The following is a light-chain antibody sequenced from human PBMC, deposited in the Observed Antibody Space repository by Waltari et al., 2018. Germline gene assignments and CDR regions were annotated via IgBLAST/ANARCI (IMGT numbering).Light chain of an antibody. CDR2: ATS. CDR1: QTIPTY. V-gene: IGKV1-39*01. CDR3: QQSDAFPYT. J-gene: IGKJ2*01. Sequence: DIQMTQSPSSLSASVGDSVTLACRASQTIPTYLNWYQHKAGEAPNLLIYATSNLESGVPSRFSGSGSGTEFTLTISNLQAEDFATYYCQQSDAFPYTFGQGTKLEIK.